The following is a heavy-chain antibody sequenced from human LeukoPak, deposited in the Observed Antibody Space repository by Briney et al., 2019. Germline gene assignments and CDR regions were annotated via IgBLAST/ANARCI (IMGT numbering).Heavy chain of an antibody. CDR1: GYTFTSYY. D-gene: IGHD5-12*01. Sequence: GASVKVSCKASGYTFTSYYMHWVRQAPGQGLEWMGIINPNGGSTSYAQKFQGRVTMTRDTSTSTVYMELSSLRSEDTAVYSCARDLWSLRYSGSYWGQGTLVTVSS. J-gene: IGHJ4*02. CDR3: ARDLWSLRYSGSY. V-gene: IGHV1-46*01. CDR2: INPNGGST.